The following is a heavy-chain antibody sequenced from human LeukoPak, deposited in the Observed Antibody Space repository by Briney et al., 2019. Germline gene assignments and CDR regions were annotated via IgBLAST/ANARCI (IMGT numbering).Heavy chain of an antibody. D-gene: IGHD6-13*01. CDR3: ARHGVGAGLAAAYI. CDR1: GYNFSNYG. CDR2: IDPGDSHA. Sequence: GESLKISCKGSGYNFSNYGIGWVCQMPGKGLEWMGLIDPGDSHAIYSPSFQGQVTISADKSISAAYLQWSSLKASDTAMYYCARHGVGAGLAAAYIWGQGTLLTVSS. J-gene: IGHJ4*02. V-gene: IGHV5-51*01.